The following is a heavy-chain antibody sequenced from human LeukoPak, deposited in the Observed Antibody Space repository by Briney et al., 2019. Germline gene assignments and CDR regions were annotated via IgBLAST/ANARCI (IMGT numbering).Heavy chain of an antibody. CDR2: FDPEDGET. D-gene: IGHD3-9*01. CDR1: GYTLTELF. CDR3: ATGLYFDWLGAVDI. V-gene: IGHV1-24*01. Sequence: ASVKVSCKVSGYTLTELFMHWVRQAPGKGLEWMGGFDPEDGETIYAQKFQGRVTMTEDTSTDTAYMELSSLRSEDTAVYYCATGLYFDWLGAVDIWGQGTMVTVSS. J-gene: IGHJ3*02.